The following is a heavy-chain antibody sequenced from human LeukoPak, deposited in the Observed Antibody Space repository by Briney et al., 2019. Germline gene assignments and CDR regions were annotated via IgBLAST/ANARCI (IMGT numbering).Heavy chain of an antibody. CDR1: GGSISSSSYY. D-gene: IGHD3-22*01. V-gene: IGHV4-39*01. CDR2: IYYSGST. J-gene: IGHJ3*02. CDR3: AIWPLSVVIEAFDI. Sequence: PSETLFLTCTVSGGSISSSSYYWGWIRQPPGKGLEWIGSIYYSGSTYYNPSLKSRVTISVDTSKNQFSLKLSSVTAADTAVYYCAIWPLSVVIEAFDIWGQGTMATVSS.